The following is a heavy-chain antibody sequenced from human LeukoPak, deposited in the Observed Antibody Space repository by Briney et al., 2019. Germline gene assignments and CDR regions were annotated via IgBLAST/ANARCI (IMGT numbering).Heavy chain of an antibody. V-gene: IGHV1-69*05. D-gene: IGHD4-17*01. CDR3: ARNYGDYVYYFDY. CDR1: GGTFSSYA. Sequence: GSSVKVSCKASGGTFSSYAISRVRQAPGQGLEWMGGIIPIFGTANCAQKFQGRVTITTDESTSTAYMELSSLRSEDTAVYYCARNYGDYVYYFDYWGQGTLVTDSS. CDR2: IIPIFGTA. J-gene: IGHJ4*02.